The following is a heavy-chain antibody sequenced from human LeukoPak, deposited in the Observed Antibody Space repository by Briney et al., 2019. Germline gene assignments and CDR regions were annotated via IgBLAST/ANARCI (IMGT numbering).Heavy chain of an antibody. V-gene: IGHV1-69*04. D-gene: IGHD2-2*01. CDR3: ASGLRYQLLYS. CDR1: GGTFSSYA. CDR2: IIPILGIA. Sequence: ASVKVSCKASGGTFSSYAISWVRQAPGQGLEWMGRIIPILGIANYAQKFQGRVTITADKSTSTAYMGLSSLRSEDTAVYYCASGLRYQLLYSWGQGTLVTVSS. J-gene: IGHJ4*02.